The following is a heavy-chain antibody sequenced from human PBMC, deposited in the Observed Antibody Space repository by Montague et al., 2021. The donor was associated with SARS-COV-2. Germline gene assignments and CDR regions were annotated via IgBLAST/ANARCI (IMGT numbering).Heavy chain of an antibody. CDR3: ARETYTSGWFHQFDY. CDR1: GGSISSSNYY. V-gene: IGHV4-39*01. D-gene: IGHD6-19*01. CDR2: IYYSGTT. J-gene: IGHJ4*02. Sequence: SETLSLTCTVSGGSISSSNYYWGWIRQPPGKGLEWIGSIYYSGTTYYNPSLQSRATISVDTSKKQFSLKLSSVTAADTAVYYCARETYTSGWFHQFDYWGQGTLVTVSS.